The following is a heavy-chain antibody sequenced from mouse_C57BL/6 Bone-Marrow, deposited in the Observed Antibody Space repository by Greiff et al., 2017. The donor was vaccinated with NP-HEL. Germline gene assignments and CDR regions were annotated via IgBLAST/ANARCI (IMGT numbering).Heavy chain of an antibody. J-gene: IGHJ3*01. D-gene: IGHD1-1*01. CDR1: GYTFTSYW. CDR3: AMAQLTTVVPPWFAY. V-gene: IGHV1-74*01. CDR2: IHPSDSDT. Sequence: QVQLQQPGAELVKPGASVKVSCKASGYTFTSYWMHWVKQRPGQGLEWIGRIHPSDSDTNYNQKFKGKATLTVDKSSSTAYMQLSSLTSEDSAVYYCAMAQLTTVVPPWFAYWGQGTLVTVSA.